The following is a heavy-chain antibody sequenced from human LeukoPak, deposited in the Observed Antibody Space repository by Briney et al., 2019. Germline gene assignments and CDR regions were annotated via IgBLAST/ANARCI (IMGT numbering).Heavy chain of an antibody. CDR3: ATTVTTEADAFDI. D-gene: IGHD4-17*01. CDR1: GYTFTGYY. Sequence: ASVKVSCKASGYTFTGYYMHWVRQAPGQGLEWMGWINPNSGGTKYEQKFQGRVTMTRDTSISTAYMELSRLRSDDTAVYYCATTVTTEADAFDIWGQGTMVTVSS. V-gene: IGHV1-2*02. J-gene: IGHJ3*02. CDR2: INPNSGGT.